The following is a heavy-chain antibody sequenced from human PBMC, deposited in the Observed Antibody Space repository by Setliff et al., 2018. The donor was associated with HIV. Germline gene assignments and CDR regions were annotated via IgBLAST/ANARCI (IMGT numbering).Heavy chain of an antibody. V-gene: IGHV4-39*07. CDR2: IYFSGTT. J-gene: IGHJ6*02. CDR3: ARRPAGAVAGGYGMDV. CDR1: GGSINSRSYY. D-gene: IGHD6-19*01. Sequence: SETLSLTCTVSGGSINSRSYYWAWIRQPPGKGLEWVASIYFSGTTYYNPSLKSRVTISVDTSKNQFSLKLSSVTAADTAVYYCARRPAGAVAGGYGMDVWGQGTTVTVSS.